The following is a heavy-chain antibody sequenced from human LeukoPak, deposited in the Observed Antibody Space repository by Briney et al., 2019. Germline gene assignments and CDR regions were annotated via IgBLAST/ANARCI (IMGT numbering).Heavy chain of an antibody. V-gene: IGHV4-59*01. Sequence: SETLSLTGTVSGGSISSYYWSWIRQPPGKGLEWIGYIYYSGSTNYNPSLKSRVTISVDTSKNQFTLKLSSVTAANTAVYYCARDGSITGTTGYDYWGQGTLVTVSS. CDR1: GGSISSYY. J-gene: IGHJ4*02. D-gene: IGHD1-20*01. CDR3: ARDGSITGTTGYDY. CDR2: IYYSGST.